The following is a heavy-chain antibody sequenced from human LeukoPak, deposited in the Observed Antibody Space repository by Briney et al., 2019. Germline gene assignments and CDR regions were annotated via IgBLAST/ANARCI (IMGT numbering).Heavy chain of an antibody. J-gene: IGHJ6*03. CDR2: INHSGST. CDR1: GGSFSGYY. V-gene: IGHV4-34*01. CDR3: ARGNYGDYSYYYYYYMDV. Sequence: SETLSLTCAVYGGSFSGYYWSWIRQPPGKGLEWIGEINHSGSTNYNPSLKSRVTISVDTSKNQISLKLSSVTAADTAVYYCARGNYGDYSYYYYYYMDVWGKGTTVTVSS. D-gene: IGHD4-17*01.